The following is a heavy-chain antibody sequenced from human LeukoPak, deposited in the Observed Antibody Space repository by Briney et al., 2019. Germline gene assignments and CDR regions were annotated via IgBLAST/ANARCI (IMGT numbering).Heavy chain of an antibody. Sequence: ASVKVSCKASGYTFTSYGISWVRQAPGQGLEWMGWISAYNGNTNYAQKLQGRVTMTTDTSTSTAYMELRSLRSDDTAVYYCAREISPPFSYGDYRGDWFDPWGQGTLVTVSS. V-gene: IGHV1-18*01. D-gene: IGHD4-17*01. CDR2: ISAYNGNT. CDR1: GYTFTSYG. CDR3: AREISPPFSYGDYRGDWFDP. J-gene: IGHJ5*02.